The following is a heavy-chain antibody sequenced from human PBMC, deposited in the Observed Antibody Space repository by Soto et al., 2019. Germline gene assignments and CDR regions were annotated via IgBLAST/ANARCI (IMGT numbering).Heavy chain of an antibody. Sequence: GGSQRVSCAAAGCTFIGYYRHWVRQATGKGLEWVSAIGTAGDTYYPGSVKGRFTISRENAKNSLYLQMNSLRAGDTAVYYCARSRARPESYWFDPWGQGTLVTVSS. CDR3: ARSRARPESYWFDP. V-gene: IGHV3-13*01. CDR1: GCTFIGYY. J-gene: IGHJ5*02. CDR2: IGTAGDT.